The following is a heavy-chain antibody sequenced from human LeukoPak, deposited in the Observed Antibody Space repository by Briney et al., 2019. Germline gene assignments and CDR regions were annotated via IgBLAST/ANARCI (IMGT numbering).Heavy chain of an antibody. V-gene: IGHV3-33*01. J-gene: IGHJ4*02. CDR1: GCTFSSYG. CDR3: ARVGQWFGEFDY. CDR2: IWYDGSNK. Sequence: GGSLRLSCAAAGCTFSSYGMHGVRQAPGKGLEGGAVIWYDGSNKYYADSVKGRFTISRDNSKNTLYLQMNSLRAEDTAVYYCARVGQWFGEFDYWGQGTLVTVSS. D-gene: IGHD3-10*01.